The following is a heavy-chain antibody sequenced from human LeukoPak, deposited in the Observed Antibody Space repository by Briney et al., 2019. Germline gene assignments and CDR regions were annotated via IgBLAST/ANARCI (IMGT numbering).Heavy chain of an antibody. CDR1: GFTFSSYS. CDR2: ISSSSSTI. V-gene: IGHV3-48*02. CDR3: ARVRFSGDREDY. J-gene: IGHJ4*02. D-gene: IGHD3-10*01. Sequence: GGSLRLSCGASGFTFSSYSMNWVRQAPGKGLEWVSYISSSSSTIYYADSVKGRFTISRDNDKNSLYLQMNSLRDGDTAVYYCARVRFSGDREDYWGQGTLVTVSS.